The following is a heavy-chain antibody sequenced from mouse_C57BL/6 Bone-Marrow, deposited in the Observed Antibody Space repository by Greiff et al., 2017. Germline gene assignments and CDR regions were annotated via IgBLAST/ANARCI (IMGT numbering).Heavy chain of an antibody. CDR1: GFTFSDYG. V-gene: IGHV5-17*01. D-gene: IGHD3-2*02. CDR3: ARGGAQALFDY. CDR2: ISSGSSTI. J-gene: IGHJ2*01. Sequence: EVTLVESGGGLVKPGGSLKLSCAASGFTFSDYGMHWVRQAPETGLEWVAYISSGSSTISYADTVTGRFTISRDNAKNTLFLQMTSLRSEDTAMYYCARGGAQALFDYWGQGTTLTVSS.